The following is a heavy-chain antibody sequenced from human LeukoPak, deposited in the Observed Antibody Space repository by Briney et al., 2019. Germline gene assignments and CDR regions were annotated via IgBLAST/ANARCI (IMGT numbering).Heavy chain of an antibody. J-gene: IGHJ3*02. D-gene: IGHD3-16*02. CDR1: GGSISSSSYY. V-gene: IGHV4-39*01. Sequence: SETLSLTCTVSGGSISSSSYYWGWVRQPPGKGLEWIGSIYYSGSTYYNPSLKSRVTISVDTSKNQFSLKLSSVTAADTAVYYYARLGRYDYVWGSYRQPYDAFDIWGQGTMVTVSS. CDR3: ARLGRYDYVWGSYRQPYDAFDI. CDR2: IYYSGST.